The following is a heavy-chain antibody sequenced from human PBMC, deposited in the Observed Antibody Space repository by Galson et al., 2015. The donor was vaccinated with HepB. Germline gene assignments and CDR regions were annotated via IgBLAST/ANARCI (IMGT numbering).Heavy chain of an antibody. CDR3: VKGGSGYDPRNGLDV. CDR1: GFTFSSYA. J-gene: IGHJ6*02. Sequence: SLRLSCAASGFTFSSYAMHWVRQAPGKGLEYVSAISSNGGSTYYADSVKGRFTISRDNSKNTLYLQMSSLRAEDTAVYYCVKGGSGYDPRNGLDVWGQGTTVTVSS. CDR2: ISSNGGST. D-gene: IGHD5-12*01. V-gene: IGHV3-64D*06.